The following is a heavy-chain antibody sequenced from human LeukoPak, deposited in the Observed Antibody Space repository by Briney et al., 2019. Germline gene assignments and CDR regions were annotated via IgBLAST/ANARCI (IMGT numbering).Heavy chain of an antibody. Sequence: SETLSLTCAVYGGSFSGYYWSWIRQPPGKGLEWIGEINHSGSTNYNPSLKSRVTISVDTSKNQFSLKLSSVTAADTAVYYCARPSSGYAFDIWGQGTMVTVSS. CDR3: ARPSSGYAFDI. CDR2: INHSGST. V-gene: IGHV4-34*01. CDR1: GGSFSGYY. D-gene: IGHD3-22*01. J-gene: IGHJ3*02.